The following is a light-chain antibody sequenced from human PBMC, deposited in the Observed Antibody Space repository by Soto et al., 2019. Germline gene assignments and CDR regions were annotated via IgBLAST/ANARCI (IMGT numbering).Light chain of an antibody. Sequence: EIVLTQSPGTLSLSPGERATLSCRASQSVRSSYLAWYQQKPGQAPRLLIYGASSRATGIPDRFSGSGSGTHFTLTVSRLEPGGFAVYYCHQYGSAPWTFGQGTKVEIK. CDR2: GAS. V-gene: IGKV3-20*01. J-gene: IGKJ1*01. CDR3: HQYGSAPWT. CDR1: QSVRSSY.